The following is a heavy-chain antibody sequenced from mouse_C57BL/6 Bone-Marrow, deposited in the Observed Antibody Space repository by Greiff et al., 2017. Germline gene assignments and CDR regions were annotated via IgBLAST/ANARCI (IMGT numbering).Heavy chain of an antibody. CDR1: GYAFTNYL. V-gene: IGHV1-54*01. D-gene: IGHD2-2*01. Sequence: QVQLQQSGAELVRPGTSVKVSCKASGYAFTNYLIEWVKQRPGQGLEWIGVINPGSGGTNYNEKFKGKATLTADKSSSTAYMQLSRLTSEDSAVYFCVLIWLRRRFAYWGQGTLVTVSA. J-gene: IGHJ3*01. CDR3: VLIWLRRRFAY. CDR2: INPGSGGT.